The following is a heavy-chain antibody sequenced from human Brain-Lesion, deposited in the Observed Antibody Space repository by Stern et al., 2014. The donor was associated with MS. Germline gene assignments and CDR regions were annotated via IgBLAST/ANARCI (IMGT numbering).Heavy chain of an antibody. CDR3: ARDYGDLEFDL. V-gene: IGHV4-61*02. CDR2: IYARWNT. D-gene: IGHD4-17*01. Sequence: QVQLQESGPGLVKPSQTLSLTCTVSGGPISSHSYYWSWIRQPAGKGLEWIGRIYARWNTNYTPPLKSRVSISVDPSKNQLSLRLSFVTASDTAVYYCARDYGDLEFDLWGQGTLVTVSS. J-gene: IGHJ4*02. CDR1: GGPISSHSYY.